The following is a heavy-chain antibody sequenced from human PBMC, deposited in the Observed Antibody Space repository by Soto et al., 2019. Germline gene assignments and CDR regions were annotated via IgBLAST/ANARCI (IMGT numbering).Heavy chain of an antibody. V-gene: IGHV1-3*01. J-gene: IGHJ4*02. CDR1: GYTFTSYA. CDR2: INAGNGNT. D-gene: IGHD6-19*01. Sequence: ASVKVSCKASGYTFTSYAMHWVRQAPGQRLEWMGRINAGNGNTKYSQKFQGRVTITRDTSASTAYMELSSLRSEDTAVYYCARERSSGWYEDYYFDYWGQGTLVTVSS. CDR3: ARERSSGWYEDYYFDY.